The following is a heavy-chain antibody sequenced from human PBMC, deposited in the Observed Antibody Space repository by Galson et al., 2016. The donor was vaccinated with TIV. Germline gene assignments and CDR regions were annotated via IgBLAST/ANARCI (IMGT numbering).Heavy chain of an antibody. CDR3: AKEENSGYYPNDAFDF. CDR1: GFTFSSYN. J-gene: IGHJ3*01. Sequence: SLRLSCAASGFTFSSYNMHWVRQAPGKGLEWVAVIAYDGSYKHYAGSVKGRFIVSRDNSKTTLDLQMNSLGAEDTALYYWAKEENSGYYPNDAFDFWGQGTMVTVS. CDR2: IAYDGSYK. D-gene: IGHD3-3*01. V-gene: IGHV3-30*18.